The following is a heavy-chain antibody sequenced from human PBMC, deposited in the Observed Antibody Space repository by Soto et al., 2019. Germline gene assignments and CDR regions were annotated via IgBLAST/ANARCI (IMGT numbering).Heavy chain of an antibody. CDR2: INAGNGNT. Sequence: QVKLVQSGVEVKKPGASVKVSAKASGYTFTSYAMHWVRQAPEQRLEWMGWINAGNGNTKYSQKFQGRVTITRDTSASTAYMELSSLRSEDTAVYYCARSIVVVSAADYWGQGTLVTVSS. CDR3: ARSIVVVSAADY. V-gene: IGHV1-3*01. CDR1: GYTFTSYA. J-gene: IGHJ4*02. D-gene: IGHD2-21*02.